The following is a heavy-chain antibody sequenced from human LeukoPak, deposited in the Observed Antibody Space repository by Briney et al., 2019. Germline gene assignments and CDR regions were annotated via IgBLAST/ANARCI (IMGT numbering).Heavy chain of an antibody. CDR2: INHSGST. J-gene: IGHJ3*02. CDR3: ARGPRYCGGDCLRRDI. CDR1: GFTFTDYI. D-gene: IGHD2-21*02. Sequence: PGGSLRLSCAAASGFTFTDYISWIRQPPGKGLEWTGEINHSGSTNYNPSLKSRVTISVDTSKNQFSLKLSSVTAADTAVYYCARGPRYCGGDCLRRDIWGQGTMVTVSS. V-gene: IGHV4-34*01.